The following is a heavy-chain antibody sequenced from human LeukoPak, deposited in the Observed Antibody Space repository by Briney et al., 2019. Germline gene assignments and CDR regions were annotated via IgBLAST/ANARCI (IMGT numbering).Heavy chain of an antibody. CDR1: GGSISSYY. D-gene: IGHD5-24*01. V-gene: IGHV4-59*01. CDR3: ARDFGWLPPAFDI. J-gene: IGHJ3*02. CDR2: IYNSESN. Sequence: SETLSLTCTVSGGSISSYYWSWIRQPPGKGLEWIGYIYNSESNNYKPSLKSRVTISVDTSKNQFSLKLSSVTAADTAVYYCARDFGWLPPAFDIWGQGTMVTVSS.